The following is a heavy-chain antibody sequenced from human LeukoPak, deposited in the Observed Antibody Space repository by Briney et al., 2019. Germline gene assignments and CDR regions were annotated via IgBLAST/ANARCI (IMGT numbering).Heavy chain of an antibody. Sequence: PSETLSLTCTVSGGSLSSSSFYWGWIRQAPGKGLEWVSYISSSGTTIYYADSVKGRFTISRDNAKNSLYLQMNSLRDEDTAVYYCARVWGLAVAGGEIEYWGQGTLVTVSS. D-gene: IGHD6-13*01. CDR1: GGSLSSSS. CDR3: ARVWGLAVAGGEIEY. CDR2: ISSSGTTI. V-gene: IGHV3-48*02. J-gene: IGHJ4*02.